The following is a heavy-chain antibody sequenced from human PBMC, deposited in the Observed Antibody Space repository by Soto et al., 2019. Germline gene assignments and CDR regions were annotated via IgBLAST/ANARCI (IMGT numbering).Heavy chain of an antibody. CDR1: GGSFSSYY. CDR3: ERRWAVRYFDF. CDR2: INHRGKA. Sequence: QVQLHQWGAGLLKTSETLSLTCAVYGGSFSSYYWSWIRQPPGKGLEWIADINHRGKANYNPSIKVGVTTSIAASKIPFTLRLDSVADADTAVYYCERRWAVRYFDFWGQGTQVTVSS. D-gene: IGHD3-16*01. V-gene: IGHV4-34*01. J-gene: IGHJ4*02.